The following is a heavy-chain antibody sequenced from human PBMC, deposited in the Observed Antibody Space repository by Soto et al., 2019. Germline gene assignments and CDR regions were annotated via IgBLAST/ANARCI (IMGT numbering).Heavy chain of an antibody. CDR1: GGSISSYY. CDR3: ASAEGMVRGGYYYYGMDV. D-gene: IGHD3-10*01. Sequence: SETLSLTCTVSGGSISSYYWSWIRQPPGKGLEWIGYIYYSGSTNYNPSLKSRVTISVDTSKNQFSLKLSPVTAADTAVYYCASAEGMVRGGYYYYGMDVWGQGTTVTVSS. CDR2: IYYSGST. V-gene: IGHV4-59*01. J-gene: IGHJ6*02.